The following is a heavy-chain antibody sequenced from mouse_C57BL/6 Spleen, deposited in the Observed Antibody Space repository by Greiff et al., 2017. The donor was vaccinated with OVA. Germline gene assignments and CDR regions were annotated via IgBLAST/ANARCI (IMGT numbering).Heavy chain of an antibody. D-gene: IGHD2-4*01. CDR1: GYAFSSYW. CDR2: IYPGDGDT. V-gene: IGHV1-80*01. CDR3: ARMDYDYDGEGDY. Sequence: QVQLQQSGAELVKPGASVKISCKASGYAFSSYWMNWVKQRPGKGLEWIGQIYPGDGDTNYNGKFKGKATLTADKSSSTAYMQLSSLTSEDSAVYFCARMDYDYDGEGDYWGQGTTLTVSS. J-gene: IGHJ2*01.